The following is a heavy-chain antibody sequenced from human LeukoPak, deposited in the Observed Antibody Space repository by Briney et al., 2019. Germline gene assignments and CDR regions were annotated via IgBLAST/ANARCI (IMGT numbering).Heavy chain of an antibody. CDR3: SRDSYGHDPRNSFDY. CDR1: GFTLGDSS. D-gene: IGHD5-18*01. J-gene: IGHJ4*02. V-gene: IGHV3-49*03. CDR2: IAGKAYGGTT. Sequence: TGGSLRLSCLASGFTLGDSSVSWFRQAPGKGLEWVGFIAGKAYGGTTEYAASVKGRFTISRDDSKNIAYLQMNSLKTEDTAVYYCSRDSYGHDPRNSFDYWGQGTLVTVSS.